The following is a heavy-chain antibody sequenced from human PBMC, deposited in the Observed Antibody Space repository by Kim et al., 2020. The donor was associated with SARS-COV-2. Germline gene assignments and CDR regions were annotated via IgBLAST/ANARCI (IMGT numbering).Heavy chain of an antibody. V-gene: IGHV3-43*01. CDR2: ISWDGDST. Sequence: GGSLRLSCAASGFTVDDYTMHWVRQAPGKGLEWVSLISWDGDSTYYADSVKGRFTISRDNSKNSLYLQMNSLRTEDTALYYCAKAFSGRYAFDYWGQGTLVTVSS. D-gene: IGHD1-26*01. CDR3: AKAFSGRYAFDY. CDR1: GFTVDDYT. J-gene: IGHJ4*02.